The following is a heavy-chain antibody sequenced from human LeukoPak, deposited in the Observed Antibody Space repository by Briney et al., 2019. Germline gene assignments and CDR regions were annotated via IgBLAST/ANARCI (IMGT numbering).Heavy chain of an antibody. D-gene: IGHD2-15*01. CDR1: GGTFSSYA. V-gene: IGHV1-69*05. J-gene: IGHJ4*02. Sequence: SVKVSCKASGGTFSSYAISWVRQAPGQGLEWMGGIIPIFGTANYAQKFQGRVTITRDTSASTVYMELSSLRSEDTAVYYCARVVGLPYYFDYWGQGTLVTVSS. CDR3: ARVVGLPYYFDY. CDR2: IIPIFGTA.